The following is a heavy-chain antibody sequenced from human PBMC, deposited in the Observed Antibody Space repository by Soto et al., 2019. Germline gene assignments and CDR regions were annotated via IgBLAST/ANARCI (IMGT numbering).Heavy chain of an antibody. CDR1: GFTFSSYG. CDR3: ARSVVVPAALDY. CDR2: IWYDGSKK. J-gene: IGHJ4*02. V-gene: IGHV3-33*01. Sequence: GGSLRLSCEASGFTFSSYGMHWVRQAPGKGLEWVAVIWYDGSKKYHGDSVMGRFTISRDNSKNTLYLQMNSLRDDDTAVYYCARSVVVPAALDYWGQGTPVTVSS. D-gene: IGHD2-2*01.